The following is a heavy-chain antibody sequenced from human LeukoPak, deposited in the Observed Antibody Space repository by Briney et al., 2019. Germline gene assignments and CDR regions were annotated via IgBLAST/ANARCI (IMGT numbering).Heavy chain of an antibody. V-gene: IGHV3-11*04. CDR1: GFTFSDYY. J-gene: IGHJ4*02. Sequence: GGSLRLPCAASGFTFSDYYMSWIRQAPGKGLEWVSYISSSGSTIYYADSVKGRFTISRDNSKNTLYLQMNSLRAEDTAVYYCLGYYDSSGYSGHDYWGQGTLVTVSS. CDR2: ISSSGSTI. CDR3: LGYYDSSGYSGHDY. D-gene: IGHD3-22*01.